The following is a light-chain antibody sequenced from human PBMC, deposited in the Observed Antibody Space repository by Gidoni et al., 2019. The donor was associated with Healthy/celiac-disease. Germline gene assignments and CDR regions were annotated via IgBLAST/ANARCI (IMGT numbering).Light chain of an antibody. J-gene: IGKJ2*01. V-gene: IGKV3-15*01. CDR1: QSVSSN. Sequence: EIVMTQSPATLSVSPGERATLSCRASQSVSSNLAWYQQNPGQAPRLLIYGASPRATGIPARFSGSGSGTEFTLTISSLQSEDFAVYYCQQYNNWPLYTFGQGTKLEIK. CDR3: QQYNNWPLYT. CDR2: GAS.